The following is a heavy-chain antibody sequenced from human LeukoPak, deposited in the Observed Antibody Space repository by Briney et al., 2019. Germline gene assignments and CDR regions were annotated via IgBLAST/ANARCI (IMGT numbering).Heavy chain of an antibody. CDR3: ARSWAGMYYPFYYFDY. Sequence: SETLSLTCAVYGDSFSGYYWSWIRQPPGKGLEWISEINHRGSTHYNPSLKSRVNISADTSKSQFSLNLDSVTAADTAVYYCARSWAGMYYPFYYFDYWGQGSLVTVSS. V-gene: IGHV4-34*01. D-gene: IGHD2-8*01. CDR1: GDSFSGYY. J-gene: IGHJ4*02. CDR2: INHRGST.